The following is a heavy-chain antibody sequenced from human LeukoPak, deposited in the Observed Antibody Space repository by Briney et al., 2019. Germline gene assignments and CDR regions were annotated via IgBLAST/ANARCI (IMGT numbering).Heavy chain of an antibody. J-gene: IGHJ4*02. CDR2: IYYSGST. Sequence: SETLSLTCTVSGGSVSSSSYYWSWIRQPPGKGLEWIGYIYYSGSTNYSPSLKSRVTISLDTTKYQFSLRLSSVTAADTAVYYCARLDGAYDSLYFDYWGQGSLVTVSS. D-gene: IGHD5-12*01. CDR1: GGSVSSSSYY. V-gene: IGHV4-61*01. CDR3: ARLDGAYDSLYFDY.